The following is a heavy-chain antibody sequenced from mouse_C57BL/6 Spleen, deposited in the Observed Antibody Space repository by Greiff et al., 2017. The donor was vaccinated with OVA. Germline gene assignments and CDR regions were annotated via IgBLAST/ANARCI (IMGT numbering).Heavy chain of an antibody. V-gene: IGHV1-82*01. D-gene: IGHD2-4*01. CDR3: ARYVYYDYDGDY. CDR1: GYAFSSSW. CDR2: IYPGDGDT. J-gene: IGHJ2*01. Sequence: VQLQQSGPELVKPGASVKISCKASGYAFSSSWMNWVKQRPGKGLEWIGRIYPGDGDTNYNGKFKGKATLTADKSSSTAYMQLSSLTSEDSAVYFCARYVYYDYDGDYWGQGTTLTVSS.